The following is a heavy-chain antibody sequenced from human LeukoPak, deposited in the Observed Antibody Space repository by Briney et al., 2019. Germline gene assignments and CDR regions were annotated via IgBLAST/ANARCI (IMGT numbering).Heavy chain of an antibody. D-gene: IGHD1-26*01. V-gene: IGHV4-4*09. CDR2: ISNSGTN. Sequence: PSETLSLTCTVSGGSISSYYWSWIRQPPGKGLEWIGDISNSGTNNYNPSLKSRVTISVDTSKNQFSLKLSSVTAADTAVYYCARSGRLGAWTYNWFDPWGQGTLVTVSS. CDR3: ARSGRLGAWTYNWFDP. CDR1: GGSISSYY. J-gene: IGHJ5*02.